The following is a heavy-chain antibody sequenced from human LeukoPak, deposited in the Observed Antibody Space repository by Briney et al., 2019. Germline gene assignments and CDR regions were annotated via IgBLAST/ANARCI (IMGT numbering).Heavy chain of an antibody. J-gene: IGHJ5*02. CDR3: ARVGAAAGTISWFDP. V-gene: IGHV4-34*01. CDR1: GGSFSGYY. D-gene: IGHD6-13*01. CDR2: INHSGST. Sequence: SETLSLTCAVYGGSFSGYYWSWIRQPPGKGLEWIGEINHSGSTNYNPSLKSRVTISVDTSKNQFSLKLSSVTAADTAVYYCARVGAAAGTISWFDPWGQGTLVTVSS.